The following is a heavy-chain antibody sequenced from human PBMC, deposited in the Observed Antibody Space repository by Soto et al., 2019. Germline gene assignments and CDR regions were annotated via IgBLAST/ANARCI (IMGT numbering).Heavy chain of an antibody. D-gene: IGHD1-7*01. Sequence: GSLRLSCAASGFTFRSYAMNWIRQAPGKGLEWVSAISGSAGSTYYADSVKGRFTISRDTSKNTLYLQMNSLRAEDTAVYYCAKGNSWSPALVLDIWGQGTVVTVSS. CDR3: AKGNSWSPALVLDI. V-gene: IGHV3-23*01. J-gene: IGHJ3*02. CDR2: ISGSAGST. CDR1: GFTFRSYA.